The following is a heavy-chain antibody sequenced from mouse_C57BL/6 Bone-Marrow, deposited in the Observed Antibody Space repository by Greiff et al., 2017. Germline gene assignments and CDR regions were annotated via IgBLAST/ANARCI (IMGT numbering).Heavy chain of an antibody. D-gene: IGHD4-1*01. J-gene: IGHJ2*01. CDR3: ARDWDGVDY. CDR2: IDPSDSYT. Sequence: QVQLQQPGAELVMPGALVKLSCKASGYTFTSYWMHWVKQRPGQGLEWIGEIDPSDSYTNYNQKFKGKSTLTVDKSSSTAYMQLSSLTSEDSAVYYCARDWDGVDYWGQGTTLTVSS. V-gene: IGHV1-69*01. CDR1: GYTFTSYW.